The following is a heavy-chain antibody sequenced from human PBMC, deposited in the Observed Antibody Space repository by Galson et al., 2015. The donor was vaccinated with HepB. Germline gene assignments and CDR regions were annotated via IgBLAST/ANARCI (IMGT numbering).Heavy chain of an antibody. CDR1: GFIFDDYT. CDR2: ISWNSGNI. CDR3: VKDMGHGHYGWAFDV. V-gene: IGHV3-9*01. J-gene: IGHJ3*01. D-gene: IGHD4-17*01. Sequence: SLRLSCAASGFIFDDYTMHWVRHVPGKGLEWVSRISWNSGNIGYADSVKGRFTISRDNAENSVTLQMDSLTAEDTALYYCVKDMGHGHYGWAFDVWGQGTMVIVSS.